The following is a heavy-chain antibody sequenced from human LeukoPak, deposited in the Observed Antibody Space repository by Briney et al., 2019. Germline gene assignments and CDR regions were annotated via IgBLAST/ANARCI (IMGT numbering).Heavy chain of an antibody. CDR2: IYPGDSDT. V-gene: IGHV5-51*01. Sequence: GASLQISCEGSGCSFTSYWIGWVRRLPGEGLEWMGIIYPGDSDTRYSPSFQGQVTISADKSISTAYLQWSSLKASDTAMYYCARATMAGNTYYFDYWGQGTLVTVSS. D-gene: IGHD5-24*01. CDR3: ARATMAGNTYYFDY. CDR1: GCSFTSYW. J-gene: IGHJ4*02.